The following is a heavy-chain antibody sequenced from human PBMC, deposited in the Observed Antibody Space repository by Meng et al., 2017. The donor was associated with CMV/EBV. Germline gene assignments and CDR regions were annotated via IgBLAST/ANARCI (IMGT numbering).Heavy chain of an antibody. V-gene: IGHV1-2*02. J-gene: IGHJ4*02. Sequence: SCKASGYTFHGYYMHWVRQAPGQGLEWMGWINPNSGGTNYAQKFQGRVTMTRDTSISTAYMELSRLRSDDTAVYYCARVTSVAYYFDYWGQGTLVTVSS. CDR3: ARVTSVAYYFDY. CDR1: GYTFHGYY. CDR2: INPNSGGT. D-gene: IGHD3-16*01.